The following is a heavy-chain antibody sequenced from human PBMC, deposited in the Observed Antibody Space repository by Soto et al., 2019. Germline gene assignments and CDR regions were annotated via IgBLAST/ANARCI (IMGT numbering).Heavy chain of an antibody. Sequence: ASVKVSCKASGYSFSSYAISWVRQAPGQGLEWMGWISAHNGKTNYPQKLQGRVTMTTDTSTSTAYMELSSLRSEDTAVYYCARHDCISSSCYYYYYYAMDVWGQGTTVTVSS. J-gene: IGHJ6*02. D-gene: IGHD2-2*01. CDR2: ISAHNGKT. V-gene: IGHV1-18*01. CDR1: GYSFSSYA. CDR3: ARHDCISSSCYYYYYYAMDV.